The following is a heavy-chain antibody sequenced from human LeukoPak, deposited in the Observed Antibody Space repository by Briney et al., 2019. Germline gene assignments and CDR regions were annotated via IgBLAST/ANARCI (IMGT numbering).Heavy chain of an antibody. V-gene: IGHV4-59*08. D-gene: IGHD6-6*01. Sequence: PSETLSLTCTVSGSSIRTYCWSWIRQPPGKGLEWIGCFYYSGSTNYNPSLKSRVTISVVTSKNQFSLKLSSVTAADTAVYYCARRVSSSSPKTPLYYYYGMDVWGQGITVTVSS. CDR3: ARRVSSSSPKTPLYYYYGMDV. CDR2: FYYSGST. CDR1: GSSIRTYC. J-gene: IGHJ6*02.